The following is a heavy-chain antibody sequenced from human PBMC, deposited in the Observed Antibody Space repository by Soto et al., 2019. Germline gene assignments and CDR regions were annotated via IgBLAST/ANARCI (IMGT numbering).Heavy chain of an antibody. CDR1: GYTFTSYG. CDR2: ISAYNGNT. Sequence: QVQLVQSGAEVKKPGASVKVSCKASGYTFTSYGISWVRQAPGQGLEWMGWISAYNGNTNYAQKLQGRGTMTTDTSTSTAYMELRSLRSDDTAVYYCASGEYYYDSSGPANFDYWGQGTLVTVSS. V-gene: IGHV1-18*01. CDR3: ASGEYYYDSSGPANFDY. D-gene: IGHD3-22*01. J-gene: IGHJ4*02.